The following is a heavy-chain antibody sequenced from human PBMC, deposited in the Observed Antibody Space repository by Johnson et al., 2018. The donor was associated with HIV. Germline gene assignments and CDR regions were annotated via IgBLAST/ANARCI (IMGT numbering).Heavy chain of an antibody. V-gene: IGHV3-30*02. CDR2: IRYDGSNK. CDR3: AKEGSSSPWAVDI. CDR1: GFTFSSYG. Sequence: VQLVESGGGVVQPGGSLRLSCAASGFTFSSYGMHWVRQAPGKGLEWVAFIRYDGSNKYYADSVKGRFTISRDNSKNTLYLQMNNLRPEDTALNYCAKEGSSSPWAVDIWGQGTMVTVSS. J-gene: IGHJ3*02. D-gene: IGHD2-15*01.